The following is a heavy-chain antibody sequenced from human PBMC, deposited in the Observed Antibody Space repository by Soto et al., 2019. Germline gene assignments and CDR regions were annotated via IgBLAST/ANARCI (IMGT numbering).Heavy chain of an antibody. Sequence: KQSQTLSLTCAISGDSVSSNSAAWNWIRQSPSRGLEWLGRTYYRSKWYNDYAVSVKSRITINPDTSKNQFSLQLNSVTPEDTAVYYCARDTGYSSSWPTWFDPWGQGTLVTVSS. J-gene: IGHJ5*02. CDR3: ARDTGYSSSWPTWFDP. CDR1: GDSVSSNSAA. CDR2: TYYRSKWYN. V-gene: IGHV6-1*01. D-gene: IGHD6-13*01.